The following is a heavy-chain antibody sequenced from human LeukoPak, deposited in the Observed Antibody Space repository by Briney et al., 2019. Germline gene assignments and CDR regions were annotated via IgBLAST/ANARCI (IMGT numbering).Heavy chain of an antibody. Sequence: PSETLSLTCTVSGGSISSYYLRWIRQPPGKGLEGIGYIYYSGSSNDNPSLKSGVTISVDTSKKEFSLKLSSRTAADTAVYYLARSITLILPSDPWGQGTLVTVCS. D-gene: IGHD3-22*01. J-gene: IGHJ5*02. CDR1: GGSISSYY. V-gene: IGHV4-59*08. CDR3: ARSITLILPSDP. CDR2: IYYSGSS.